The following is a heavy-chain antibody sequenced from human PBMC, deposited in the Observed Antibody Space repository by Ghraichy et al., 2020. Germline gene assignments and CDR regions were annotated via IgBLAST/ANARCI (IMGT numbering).Heavy chain of an antibody. D-gene: IGHD6-13*01. CDR2: TGASGGST. J-gene: IGHJ4*02. CDR3: AKDATYTNTWYVAPDYYDY. Sequence: GGSLRLSCAASGFTFSNYAMNWVRQAPGKGLEWVSSTGASGGSTYYADSVKGRFTISRDNSKNTLYLQMNSLRAEDTAVYYCAKDATYTNTWYVAPDYYDYWGQGTLVTVSS. V-gene: IGHV3-23*01. CDR1: GFTFSNYA.